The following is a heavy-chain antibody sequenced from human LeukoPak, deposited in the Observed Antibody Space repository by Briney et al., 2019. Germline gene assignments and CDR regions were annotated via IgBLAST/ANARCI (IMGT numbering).Heavy chain of an antibody. CDR1: GYTFTGYY. CDR2: INPTSGGT. CDR3: ARDRLMYSGYPTPSDY. Sequence: ASAKVSCKTSGYTFTGYYIQWVRQAPGQGLEWMGYINPTSGGTNYAQEFQGRVTMTRDTSISTAYMELSRLTSDDTAVYYCARDRLMYSGYPTPSDYWGQGTLVTVSS. V-gene: IGHV1-2*02. J-gene: IGHJ4*02. D-gene: IGHD5-12*01.